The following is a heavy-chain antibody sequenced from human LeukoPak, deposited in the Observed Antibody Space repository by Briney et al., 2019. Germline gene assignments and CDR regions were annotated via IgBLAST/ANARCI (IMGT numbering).Heavy chain of an antibody. J-gene: IGHJ4*02. CDR1: GFTFSSYA. CDR3: VREGAIYYDILTGYYHLDY. V-gene: IGHV3-30*01. CDR2: ISYDGRNK. D-gene: IGHD3-9*01. Sequence: GGSLRLSCAASGFTFSSYALHWFRQAPGKGPEWVAVISYDGRNKYYGESMKGRFTISRDNSKNTLSLQMDSLRGEDTAVYYCVREGAIYYDILTGYYHLDYWGQGTLVTVSS.